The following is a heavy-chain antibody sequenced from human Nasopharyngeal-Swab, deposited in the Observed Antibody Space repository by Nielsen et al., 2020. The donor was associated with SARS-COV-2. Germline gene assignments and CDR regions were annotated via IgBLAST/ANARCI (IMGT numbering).Heavy chain of an antibody. V-gene: IGHV3-11*01. CDR2: ISSSGSTI. CDR3: SKDQGGSGSYYWGDH. Sequence: LSLTCAASGFTFSDYYMSWIRQAPGKGLEWVSYISSSGSTIYYADSVKGRFTISRDSAESTLYLQMNSLRAEDTAIYYCSKDQGGSGSYYWGDHWGQGTLVTVSS. D-gene: IGHD1-26*01. CDR1: GFTFSDYY. J-gene: IGHJ4*02.